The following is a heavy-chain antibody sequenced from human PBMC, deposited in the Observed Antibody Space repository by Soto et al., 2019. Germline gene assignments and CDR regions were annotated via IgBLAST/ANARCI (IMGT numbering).Heavy chain of an antibody. CDR2: ISYDGSNK. Sequence: QVQLVESGGGVVQPGRSLRLSCAASGFPFSSYGMHWVRQAPGKGLDWVALISYDGSNKYYADSVKGRFTISRDNSKHTLYLQMSSLRVEATAVYYCAGGQYYFDYCGQGTLVSVSS. CDR3: AGGQYYFDY. V-gene: IGHV3-30*03. J-gene: IGHJ4*02. CDR1: GFPFSSYG. D-gene: IGHD2-15*01.